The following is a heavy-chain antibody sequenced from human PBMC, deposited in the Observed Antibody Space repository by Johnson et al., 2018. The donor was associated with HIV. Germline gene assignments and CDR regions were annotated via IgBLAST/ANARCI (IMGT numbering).Heavy chain of an antibody. CDR1: GFTFSDYY. J-gene: IGHJ3*02. Sequence: QVQLVESGGGLVKPGGSLRLSCAASGFTFSDYYMSWIRQAPGKGLEWVSYISSSGSTIYYAASVKGRFTISRDNAKNSLSLQMNSLRAEDTAVYYCARDRHCGGDCYTDDAFDIWGQGTMVTVSS. CDR2: ISSSGSTI. V-gene: IGHV3-11*04. CDR3: ARDRHCGGDCYTDDAFDI. D-gene: IGHD2-21*02.